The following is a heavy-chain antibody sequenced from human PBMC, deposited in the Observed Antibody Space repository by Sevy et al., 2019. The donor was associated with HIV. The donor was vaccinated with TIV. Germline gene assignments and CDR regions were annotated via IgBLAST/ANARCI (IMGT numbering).Heavy chain of an antibody. D-gene: IGHD3-22*01. CDR3: AADPLGSSGSYFDY. CDR2: IVVGSDNR. V-gene: IGHV1-58*01. J-gene: IGHJ4*02. Sequence: ASLKVSCKASGFTFSSSAVQWVRQARGQRLEWIGWIVVGSDNRNYAQKFQERVTITRDMSTSTVYMELSGLRSEDTAVYYCAADPLGSSGSYFDYGGQGPLVTVSS. CDR1: GFTFSSSA.